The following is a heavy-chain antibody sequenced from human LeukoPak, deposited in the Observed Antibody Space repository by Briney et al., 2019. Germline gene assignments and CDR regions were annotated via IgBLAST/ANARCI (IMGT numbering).Heavy chain of an antibody. D-gene: IGHD3-10*01. V-gene: IGHV3-7*03. J-gene: IGHJ6*02. CDR1: GFTFSSYW. CDR3: ARDGPLGEAVIEAYGMDV. CDR2: IKQDGSEK. Sequence: PGGSLRLSCAASGFTFSSYWMSWVRQAPGKGLEWVANIKQDGSEKYYVDSVKGRFTISRDNAKNSLYLQMNSLRAEDTAVYYCARDGPLGEAVIEAYGMDVWGQGTTVTVSS.